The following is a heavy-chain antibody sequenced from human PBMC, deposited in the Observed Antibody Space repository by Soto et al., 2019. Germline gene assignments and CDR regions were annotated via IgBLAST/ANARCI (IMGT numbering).Heavy chain of an antibody. CDR1: GFSFSIFG. CDR3: ARDDKDEYGADRGGFGC. Sequence: QVHLVESGGGVVQPGTSLRLSCAASGFSFSIFGMHWVRQAPGKGLEWVAGIWYDGSNKYYADSVKGRCSISRDNSKNTLYLQMNSLRAEDTAVYYCARDDKDEYGADRGGFGCWGQGTLVTVSS. J-gene: IGHJ4*02. V-gene: IGHV3-33*01. CDR2: IWYDGSNK. D-gene: IGHD2-8*01.